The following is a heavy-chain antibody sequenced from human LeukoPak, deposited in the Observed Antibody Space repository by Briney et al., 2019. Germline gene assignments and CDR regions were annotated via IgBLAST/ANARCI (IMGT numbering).Heavy chain of an antibody. Sequence: SETLSLTCTVSGGSISSYYWSWIRQPPGKGLEWIGYIYYSGGTNYNPSLKSRVTISVDTSKNQFSLKLSSVTAADTAVYYCARGPYCSGGSCYGYFDYWGQGTLVTVSS. J-gene: IGHJ4*02. CDR3: ARGPYCSGGSCYGYFDY. CDR2: IYYSGGT. D-gene: IGHD2-15*01. CDR1: GGSISSYY. V-gene: IGHV4-59*01.